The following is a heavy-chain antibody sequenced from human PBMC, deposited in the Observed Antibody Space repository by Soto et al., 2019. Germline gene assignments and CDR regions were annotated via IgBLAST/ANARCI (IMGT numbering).Heavy chain of an antibody. Sequence: QVQLQESGPGLVKPSETLSLTCTASGGSISSYYWSWIRQPAGKGLEWIGRIYTSGSTNYNPSLKSRGTMSVATSKIHCARKMSSVTAADTAVYYCASGRLGFWSGQNNRGQGTLVTVSS. V-gene: IGHV4-4*07. D-gene: IGHD3-3*01. J-gene: IGHJ4*02. CDR1: GGSISSYY. CDR3: ASGRLGFWSGQNN. CDR2: IYTSGST.